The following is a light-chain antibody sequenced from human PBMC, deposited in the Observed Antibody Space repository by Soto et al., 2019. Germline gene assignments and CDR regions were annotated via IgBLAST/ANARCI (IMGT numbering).Light chain of an antibody. CDR1: SSNIGAPYD. Sequence: QSVLTQPPSVSGAPGQRVTISCTGTSSNIGAPYDVHWYQQLPGTAPKLLIYGNTNRPSGVPDRFSGSKSGTSASLAITGLQPEDEADYYCQSYDTSLNVVFGGGTKVTAL. V-gene: IGLV1-40*01. J-gene: IGLJ2*01. CDR2: GNT. CDR3: QSYDTSLNVV.